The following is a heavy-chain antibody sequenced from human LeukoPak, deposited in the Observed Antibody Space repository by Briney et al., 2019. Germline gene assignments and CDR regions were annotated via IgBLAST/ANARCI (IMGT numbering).Heavy chain of an antibody. J-gene: IGHJ6*04. CDR1: GGTFSSYA. CDR2: IIPIFGTA. V-gene: IGHV1-69*01. Sequence: SVKVSCKASGGTFSSYAISWVRQAPGQGLEWMGGIIPIFGTANYAQKFQGRVTITADESTSTAYMELSSLRSEDTAVYYCARRPPYYSLEHYGMDVWGKGTSVTVSS. D-gene: IGHD3-16*01. CDR3: ARRPPYYSLEHYGMDV.